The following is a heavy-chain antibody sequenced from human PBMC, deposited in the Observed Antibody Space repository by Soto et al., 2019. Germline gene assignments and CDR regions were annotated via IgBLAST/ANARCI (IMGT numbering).Heavy chain of an antibody. D-gene: IGHD2-2*01. CDR1: GFTFSSYS. CDR3: AREARYCSSTSCPFDY. V-gene: IGHV3-21*01. Sequence: EVQLVESGGGLVKPGGSLRLSCAASGFTFSSYSMNWVRQAPGKGLEWVSSISSSSSYIYYADSVKGRFTISRDNAKNSLYLQMNSLRAEDTAVYYCAREARYCSSTSCPFDYWGQGTLVTVSS. J-gene: IGHJ4*02. CDR2: ISSSSSYI.